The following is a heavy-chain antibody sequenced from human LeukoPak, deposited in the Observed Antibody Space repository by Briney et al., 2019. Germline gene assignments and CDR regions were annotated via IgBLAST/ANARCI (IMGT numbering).Heavy chain of an antibody. Sequence: ASLKVSCKASGYTFTSYHINWVRQATAQLLEWMGWMNPNRGNTGYAQKLQGRVTMTRNTSISTAYMELSSLRSEDTAVYYCARGSGPANDYWGQGTLVTVSS. J-gene: IGHJ4*02. CDR1: GYTFTSYH. CDR3: ARGSGPANDY. CDR2: MNPNRGNT. D-gene: IGHD1-26*01. V-gene: IGHV1-8*01.